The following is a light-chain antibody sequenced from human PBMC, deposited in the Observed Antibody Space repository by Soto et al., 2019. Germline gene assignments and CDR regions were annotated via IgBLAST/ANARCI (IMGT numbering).Light chain of an antibody. J-gene: IGLJ1*01. V-gene: IGLV2-14*03. Sequence: ALTQPASVSGSPGQSITISCTGTSSDVGGYNYVSWYQHHPGKAPKLMIYDVSNRPSGVSNRFSGSKSGNTASLTISGLQAEDEADYYCSSYTSSNTYVFGTGTKLTVL. CDR1: SSDVGGYNY. CDR2: DVS. CDR3: SSYTSSNTYV.